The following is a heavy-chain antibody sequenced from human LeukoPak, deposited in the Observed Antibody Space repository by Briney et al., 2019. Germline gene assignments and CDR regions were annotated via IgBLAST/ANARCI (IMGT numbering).Heavy chain of an antibody. CDR1: GDSISSSNW. CDR2: IYYSGST. J-gene: IGHJ4*02. Sequence: SETLSLTCAVSGDSISSSNWWSWVRQPPGKGLEWIGSIYYSGSTYYNPSLKSRVTISVDTSKNQFSLKLSSVTAADTAVYYCARHASTTTHFDYWGQGTLVTVSS. CDR3: ARHASTTTHFDY. D-gene: IGHD1-1*01. V-gene: IGHV4-39*01.